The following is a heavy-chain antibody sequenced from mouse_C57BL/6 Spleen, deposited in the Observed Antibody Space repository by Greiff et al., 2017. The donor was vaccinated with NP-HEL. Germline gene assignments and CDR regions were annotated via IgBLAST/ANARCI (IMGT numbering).Heavy chain of an antibody. D-gene: IGHD1-1*01. CDR1: GYTFTSYW. Sequence: QVQLKQSGAELVMPGASVKLSCKASGYTFTSYWMHWVKQRPGQGLEWIGEIDPSDSYTNYNQKFKGKSTLTVDKSSSTAYMQLSSLTSEDSAVYYGARLRSDAMDYWGQGTSVTVSS. CDR2: IDPSDSYT. CDR3: ARLRSDAMDY. J-gene: IGHJ4*01. V-gene: IGHV1-69*01.